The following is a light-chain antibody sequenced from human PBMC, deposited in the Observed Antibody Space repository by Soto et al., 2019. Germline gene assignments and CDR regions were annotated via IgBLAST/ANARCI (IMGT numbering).Light chain of an antibody. Sequence: STSASIVDSVTIICRASQNIRSFLNWYQQKPGKAPQLLIYGASILHNGAPSRFSGSGSGTDFTLTICRLQPEDLATYYCQQTNGKTRTFGQGTMVDI. V-gene: IGKV1-39*01. CDR3: QQTNGKTRT. J-gene: IGKJ1*01. CDR1: QNIRSF. CDR2: GAS.